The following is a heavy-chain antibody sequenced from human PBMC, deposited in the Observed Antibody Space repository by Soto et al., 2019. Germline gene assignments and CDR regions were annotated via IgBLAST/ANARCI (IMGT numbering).Heavy chain of an antibody. CDR3: AKATGYCTNGVCWGDFDY. Sequence: GGSLRLSCAASGFTFSSYAMSWVRQAPGKGLEWVSAISGSGGSTYYADSVKGRFTISRDNSKNTLYLQMNSLRAEDTAVYYCAKATGYCTNGVCWGDFDYWGQGTLVTVSS. CDR1: GFTFSSYA. V-gene: IGHV3-23*01. J-gene: IGHJ4*02. D-gene: IGHD2-8*01. CDR2: ISGSGGST.